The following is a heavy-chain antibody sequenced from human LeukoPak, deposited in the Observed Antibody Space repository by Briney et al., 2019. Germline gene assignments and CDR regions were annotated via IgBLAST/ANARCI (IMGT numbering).Heavy chain of an antibody. Sequence: SETLSLTCTVSGGSISSYYWSWIRQPPGKGLEWIGYIYYSGSTNYNPSLKSRVTISVDTSKNQFPLKLSSVTAADTAVYYCARRRFDYYDSSGYPTDAFDIWGQGTMVTVSS. V-gene: IGHV4-59*01. CDR2: IYYSGST. J-gene: IGHJ3*02. D-gene: IGHD3-22*01. CDR1: GGSISSYY. CDR3: ARRRFDYYDSSGYPTDAFDI.